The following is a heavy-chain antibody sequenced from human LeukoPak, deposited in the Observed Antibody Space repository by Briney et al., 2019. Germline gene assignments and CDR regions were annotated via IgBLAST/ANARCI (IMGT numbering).Heavy chain of an antibody. J-gene: IGHJ6*03. CDR2: IYSGGST. CDR3: ARVSRDGYIHPYYYYYMDV. V-gene: IGHV3-53*01. CDR1: GGSISSSSYY. Sequence: ETLSLTCTVSGGSISSSSYYWGWIRQPPGKGLEWVSVIYSGGSTYYADSVKGRFTISRDNSKNTLYLQMNSLRAEDTAVYYCARVSRDGYIHPYYYYYMDVWGKGTTVTISS. D-gene: IGHD5-24*01.